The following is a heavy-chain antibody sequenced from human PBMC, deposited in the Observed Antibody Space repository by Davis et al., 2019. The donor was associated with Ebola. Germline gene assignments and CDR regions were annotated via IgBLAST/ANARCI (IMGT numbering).Heavy chain of an antibody. Sequence: GESLKISCAASGFTFSGSAMHWVRQASGKGLEWVGRIRSKANSYATAYAASVKGRFTISRDDSKNTAYLQMNSLKTEDTAVYYCARGSYSGSYYEGLGYWGQGTLVTVSS. CDR3: ARGSYSGSYYEGLGY. CDR2: IRSKANSYAT. J-gene: IGHJ4*02. D-gene: IGHD1-26*01. V-gene: IGHV3-73*01. CDR1: GFTFSGSA.